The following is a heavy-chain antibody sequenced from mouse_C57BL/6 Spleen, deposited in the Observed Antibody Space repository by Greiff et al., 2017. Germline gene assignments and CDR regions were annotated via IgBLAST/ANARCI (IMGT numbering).Heavy chain of an antibody. Sequence: EVQGVESGGGLVKPGGSLKLSCAASGFTFSSYAMSWVRQTPEKRLEWVATISDGGSYTYYPDNVKGRFTISRDNAKNNLYLQMSHLKSEDTAMYYCARDGTGTLAWFAYWGQGTLVTVSA. J-gene: IGHJ3*01. CDR3: ARDGTGTLAWFAY. D-gene: IGHD4-1*01. V-gene: IGHV5-4*01. CDR1: GFTFSSYA. CDR2: ISDGGSYT.